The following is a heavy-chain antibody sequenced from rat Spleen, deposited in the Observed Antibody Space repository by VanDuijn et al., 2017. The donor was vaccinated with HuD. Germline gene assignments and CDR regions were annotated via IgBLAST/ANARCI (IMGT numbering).Heavy chain of an antibody. Sequence: EVQLVESGGGLVQPGRSLKLSCAASGFTFSDYYMAWVRQAPTKGLEWVATLSYDGHTTYYRDSVKGRFTISRDNAKSTLYLQLDSPRSEDTASYYCTRHHYDGYYHGPVFGVMDAWGQGASVTVSS. V-gene: IGHV5-7*01. CDR2: LSYDGHTT. CDR1: GFTFSDYY. J-gene: IGHJ4*01. CDR3: TRHHYDGYYHGPVFGVMDA. D-gene: IGHD1-12*03.